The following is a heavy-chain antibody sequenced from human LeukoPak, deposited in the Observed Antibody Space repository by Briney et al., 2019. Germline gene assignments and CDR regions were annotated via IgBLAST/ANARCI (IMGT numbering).Heavy chain of an antibody. V-gene: IGHV4-59*12. CDR1: GGSISSYY. D-gene: IGHD6-13*01. CDR3: ARDYGGGWYQIDY. CDR2: ISYSGST. J-gene: IGHJ4*02. Sequence: SETLSLTCTVSGGSISSYYWSWIRQPPGKGLEWIGFISYSGSTNYNPSLKSRLTISLDTSKRQFSLNLNSVTVADTALYYCARDYGGGWYQIDYWGQGTLVTVSS.